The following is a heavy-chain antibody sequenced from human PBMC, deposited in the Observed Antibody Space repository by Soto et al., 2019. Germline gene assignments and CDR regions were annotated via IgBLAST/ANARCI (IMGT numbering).Heavy chain of an antibody. V-gene: IGHV1-3*01. J-gene: IGHJ4*02. CDR3: AGLTTVTTGGFDY. CDR2: INAGNGNT. CDR1: GYTFTSYA. Sequence: QVQLVQSGAEVKKPGASVKVSCKASGYTFTSYAMHWVRQAPGQRLEWMGWINAGNGNTKYSQKFQGRVTITRDTSASTGYMALSSLRSEDTAVYYCAGLTTVTTGGFDYWGQGTLVTVSS. D-gene: IGHD4-17*01.